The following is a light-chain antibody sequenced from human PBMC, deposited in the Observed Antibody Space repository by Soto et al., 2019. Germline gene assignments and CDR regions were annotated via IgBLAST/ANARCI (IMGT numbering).Light chain of an antibody. J-gene: IGLJ2*01. CDR1: NIGSKS. Sequence: SYELTQPRSVSEAPGQTARITCGGDNIGSKSVHWYQQRPGQAPVLVLYDDSDRPSGIPERFSGSNSGNTATLTISRVEAGDEADYYCQVWATITDVVFGGGTKLTVL. V-gene: IGLV3-21*02. CDR2: DDS. CDR3: QVWATITDVV.